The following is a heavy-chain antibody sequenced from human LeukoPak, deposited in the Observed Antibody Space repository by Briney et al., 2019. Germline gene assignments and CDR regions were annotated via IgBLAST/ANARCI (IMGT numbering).Heavy chain of an antibody. D-gene: IGHD5-18*01. CDR3: ARTQAGGYPNY. V-gene: IGHV1-46*01. Sequence: GASVKVSCKASGYTFTSYYMHWVRQAPGQGLEWMGIINPSGGSTSYAQKFQGRVTMTRDTSTSTAYMELRSLRSDDTAVYYCARTQAGGYPNYWGQGTLVTVS. CDR2: INPSGGST. CDR1: GYTFTSYY. J-gene: IGHJ4*02.